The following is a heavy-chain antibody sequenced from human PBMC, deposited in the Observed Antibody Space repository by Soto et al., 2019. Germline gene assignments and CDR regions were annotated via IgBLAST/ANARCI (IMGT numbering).Heavy chain of an antibody. CDR2: ISYDGSNK. Sequence: QVQLVESGGGVVQPGRSLRLSCAASGFTFSSYAMHWVRQAPGKGLEWVAVISYDGSNKYYADSVKGQFTISRDNSKNTLYLQMNSLRAEDTAVYYCARARPRYGMDVWGQGTTVTVSS. CDR1: GFTFSSYA. D-gene: IGHD6-6*01. CDR3: ARARPRYGMDV. J-gene: IGHJ6*02. V-gene: IGHV3-30-3*01.